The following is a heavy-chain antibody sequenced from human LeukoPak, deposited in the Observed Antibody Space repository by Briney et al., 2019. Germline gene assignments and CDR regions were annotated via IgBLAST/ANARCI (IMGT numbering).Heavy chain of an antibody. Sequence: PGGSLRLSCAASGFTFSSYAMSWVRQAPGKGLEWVSAISGSGDGAFYADSVKGRLTISRDNSKNTLYLQMNSLRAEDTAVYYCAKGLFDYPLDYWGQGTLITVSS. CDR2: ISGSGDGA. CDR3: AKGLFDYPLDY. CDR1: GFTFSSYA. J-gene: IGHJ4*02. V-gene: IGHV3-23*01. D-gene: IGHD3-9*01.